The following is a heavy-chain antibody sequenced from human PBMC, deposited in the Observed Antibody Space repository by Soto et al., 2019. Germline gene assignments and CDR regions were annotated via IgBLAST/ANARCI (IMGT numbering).Heavy chain of an antibody. V-gene: IGHV3-30-3*01. Sequence: QVQLVESGGGVVQPGRSLRLSCAASGFTFSSYAMHWVRQAPGKGLEWVAVISYDGSNKYYADSVKGRFTISRDNSKNMVYLQMNSLRAEDTAVYYCARDRGVVVRVGAHFDYWGQGTLVTVSS. CDR2: ISYDGSNK. J-gene: IGHJ4*02. CDR3: ARDRGVVVRVGAHFDY. CDR1: GFTFSSYA. D-gene: IGHD2-15*01.